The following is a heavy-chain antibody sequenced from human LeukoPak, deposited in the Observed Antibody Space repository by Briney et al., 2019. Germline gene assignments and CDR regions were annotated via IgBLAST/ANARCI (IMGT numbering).Heavy chain of an antibody. CDR2: SKSKANSYST. CDR3: VRRKFVAFDI. CDR1: GLSFRDQY. Sequence: GGSLRLSCAASGLSFRDQYFDWVRQAPGKGLEWVGRSKSKANSYSTDYAASVQGRFSISTDESSNSLYLQMNSLKTEDTALYYCVRRKFVAFDIWGQGTMVTVSS. J-gene: IGHJ3*02. V-gene: IGHV3-72*01.